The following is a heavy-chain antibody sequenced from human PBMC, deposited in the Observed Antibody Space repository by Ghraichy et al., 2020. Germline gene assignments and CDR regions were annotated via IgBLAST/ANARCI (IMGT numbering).Heavy chain of an antibody. D-gene: IGHD6-13*01. J-gene: IGHJ5*02. Sequence: SETLSLTCTVSGGSISSGDYYWSWIRQPPGKGLEWIGYIYYTGSTYYNPSLKSRVTISVDTSKNQFSLKLTSVTAADTAVYYCARVQRRGAAGAWFDPWGQGHLVTVSS. CDR2: IYYTGST. CDR3: ARVQRRGAAGAWFDP. V-gene: IGHV4-30-4*01. CDR1: GGSISSGDYY.